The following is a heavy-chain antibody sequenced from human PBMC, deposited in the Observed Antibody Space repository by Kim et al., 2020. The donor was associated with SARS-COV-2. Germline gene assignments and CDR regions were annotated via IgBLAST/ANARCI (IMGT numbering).Heavy chain of an antibody. CDR2: IWYDGTRK. CDR3: DRELRRIGESVTLDY. Sequence: GGSLRLSCAVSGFTFSDYGMHWVRQAPGKGLEWVAAIWYDGTRKYFADSVKGRFTTSRDNSKNTMYLQMSSLRAEETTVYYWDRELRRIGESVTLDYWG. J-gene: IGHJ4*01. V-gene: IGHV3-33*01. D-gene: IGHD3-10*01. CDR1: GFTFSDYG.